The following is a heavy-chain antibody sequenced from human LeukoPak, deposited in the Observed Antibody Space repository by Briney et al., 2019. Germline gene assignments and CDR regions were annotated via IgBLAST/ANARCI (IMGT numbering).Heavy chain of an antibody. Sequence: ASVKVSCKVSGYTLTELSMHWVRQAPGKGLEWMGGFDPEDGETIYAQKFQGRVTMTEDTSTDTAYMELSSLRSEDTAVYYCATDGRRGIVVVPAAMDAFDIWGQGTMVTVSS. CDR3: ATDGRRGIVVVPAAMDAFDI. CDR1: GYTLTELS. V-gene: IGHV1-24*01. J-gene: IGHJ3*02. D-gene: IGHD2-2*01. CDR2: FDPEDGET.